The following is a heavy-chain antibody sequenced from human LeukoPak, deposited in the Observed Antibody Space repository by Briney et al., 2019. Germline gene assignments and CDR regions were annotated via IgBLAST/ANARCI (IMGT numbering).Heavy chain of an antibody. Sequence: SETLSLTCAVYGGSFSGYYWSWIRQPPGKGLEWIGEINHSGSTNYNPSLKSRVTISVDTSKNQFSLKLSSVTAADTAVYYCARARAYNWNYFRCWGQGTLVTVSS. J-gene: IGHJ4*02. CDR1: GGSFSGYY. CDR3: ARARAYNWNYFRC. CDR2: INHSGST. D-gene: IGHD1-20*01. V-gene: IGHV4-34*01.